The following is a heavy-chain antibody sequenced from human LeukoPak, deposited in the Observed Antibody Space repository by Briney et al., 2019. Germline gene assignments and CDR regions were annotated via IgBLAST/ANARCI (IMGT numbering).Heavy chain of an antibody. Sequence: SEALSLTCAVYGGSLSGYFWSWIRQPPGKGLEWIGELTHHGRTNYNPSLKSRVTMSVDTSKNQFSLKLSSVTAADTAVYYCAIIYGDYSDFDYWGQGTLVTVSS. CDR2: LTHHGRT. CDR3: AIIYGDYSDFDY. V-gene: IGHV4-34*01. CDR1: GGSLSGYF. J-gene: IGHJ4*02. D-gene: IGHD4-17*01.